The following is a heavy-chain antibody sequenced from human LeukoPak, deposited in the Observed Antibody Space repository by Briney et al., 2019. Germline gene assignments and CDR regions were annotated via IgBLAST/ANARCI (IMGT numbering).Heavy chain of an antibody. CDR2: ISGSGGST. CDR1: GFTFSSYA. J-gene: IGHJ3*02. D-gene: IGHD3-22*01. Sequence: GGSLRLSCAASGFTFSSYAMSWVRQAPGKGLEWVSAISGSGGSTYYADSVKGRFTISRDNAKNSLYLQMNSLRAEDTAVYYCAREGTYYYDSSGYADAFDIWGQGTMVTVCS. V-gene: IGHV3-23*01. CDR3: AREGTYYYDSSGYADAFDI.